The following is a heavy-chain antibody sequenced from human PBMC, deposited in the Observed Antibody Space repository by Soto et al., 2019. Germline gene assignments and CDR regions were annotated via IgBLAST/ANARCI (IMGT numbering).Heavy chain of an antibody. D-gene: IGHD6-19*01. Sequence: PGGSLRLSCAASGFTFSSYAMSWVRQAPWKGLEWVSAISGSGGSTYYADSVKGRFTISRDNSKNTLYLQMNSLRAEDTAVYYCAKNKLQVAGTPGEQGVDAFDIWAQGKMVTVS. V-gene: IGHV3-23*01. CDR2: ISGSGGST. CDR1: GFTFSSYA. J-gene: IGHJ3*02. CDR3: AKNKLQVAGTPGEQGVDAFDI.